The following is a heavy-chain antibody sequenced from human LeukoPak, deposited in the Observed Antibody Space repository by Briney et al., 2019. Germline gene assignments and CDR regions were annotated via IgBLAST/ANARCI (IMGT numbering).Heavy chain of an antibody. CDR3: ARSMYGEGRRIIDFDY. D-gene: IGHD4/OR15-4a*01. V-gene: IGHV3-72*01. Sequence: GGSLRLSCAASGFTFSDHYIDWVRQAPGKGLEWVARTRNKVNSYTTAYAASATGRFTVSRDDSSNSVYLQMNSLKIEDTAVYYCARSMYGEGRRIIDFDYWGQASLLTVSS. CDR2: TRNKVNSYTT. J-gene: IGHJ4*02. CDR1: GFTFSDHY.